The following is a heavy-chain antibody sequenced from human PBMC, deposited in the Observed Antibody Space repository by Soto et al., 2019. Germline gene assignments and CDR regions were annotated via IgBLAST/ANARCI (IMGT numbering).Heavy chain of an antibody. J-gene: IGHJ6*02. CDR1: GGTFSDYT. V-gene: IGHV1-69*13. CDR2: IIPIFDTA. CDR3: ARSGTITGSSFGMDG. Sequence: SVKVSCKASGGTFSDYTINWVRQAPGQRLEWMGGIIPIFDTANYAEKFQGRVTITADESTSTSYMEVSSLRSEDTAVYYCARSGTITGSSFGMDGWGQGTMASVSS. D-gene: IGHD1-1*01.